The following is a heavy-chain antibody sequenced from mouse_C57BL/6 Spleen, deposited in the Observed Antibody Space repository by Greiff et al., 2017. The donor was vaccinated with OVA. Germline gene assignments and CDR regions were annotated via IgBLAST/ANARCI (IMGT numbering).Heavy chain of an antibody. CDR3: ARRRECYYAMDD. J-gene: IGHJ4*01. CDR2: IYPGDGDT. Sequence: VQLQQSGAELVKPGASVKISCKASGYAFSSYWMNWVKQRPGKGLEWIGQIYPGDGDTNYNGKFKGKATLTADKSSSTAYMQLSSLTSEDSAVYFCARRRECYYAMDDWGQGTSVTVSS. CDR1: GYAFSSYW. V-gene: IGHV1-80*01.